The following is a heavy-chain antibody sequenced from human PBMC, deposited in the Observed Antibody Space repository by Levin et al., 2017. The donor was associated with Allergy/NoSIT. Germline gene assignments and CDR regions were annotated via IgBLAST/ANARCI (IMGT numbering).Heavy chain of an antibody. CDR3: ARATSYYDFWSGYYGSDGMDV. V-gene: IGHV1-8*01. CDR1: GYTFTSYD. J-gene: IGHJ6*02. CDR2: MNPNSGNT. D-gene: IGHD3-3*01. Sequence: ASVKVSCKASGYTFTSYDINWVRQATGQGLEWMGWMNPNSGNTGYAQKFQGRVTMTRNTSISTAYMELSSLRSEDTAVYYCARATSYYDFWSGYYGSDGMDVWGQGTTVTVSS.